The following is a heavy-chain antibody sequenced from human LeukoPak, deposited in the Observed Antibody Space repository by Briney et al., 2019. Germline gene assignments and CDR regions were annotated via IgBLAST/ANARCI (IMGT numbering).Heavy chain of an antibody. J-gene: IGHJ4*02. Sequence: TLSLTCAVSGGSISSGGYSWSWIRQPPGKGLEWIGYIYHSGSTYYNPSLKSRVTISVDRSKNQFSLKLSTVTAADTAVYYCARGEGGYDSPFDYWGQGTLVTVSS. CDR1: GGSISSGGYS. CDR3: ARGEGGYDSPFDY. V-gene: IGHV4-30-2*01. CDR2: IYHSGST. D-gene: IGHD5-12*01.